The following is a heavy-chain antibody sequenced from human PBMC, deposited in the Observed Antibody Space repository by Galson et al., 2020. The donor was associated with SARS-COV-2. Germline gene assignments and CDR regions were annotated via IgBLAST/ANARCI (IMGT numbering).Heavy chain of an antibody. Sequence: GESLKISCAASGFTFSSYSMNWVRQAPGKGLEWVSSISSSSSYIYYADSVKGRFTISRDNAKNSLYLQMNSLRAEDTAVYYCARDHLVGAYWDYFDYWGQGTLVTVSS. CDR2: ISSSSSYI. CDR3: ARDHLVGAYWDYFDY. CDR1: GFTFSSYS. D-gene: IGHD1-26*01. V-gene: IGHV3-21*01. J-gene: IGHJ4*02.